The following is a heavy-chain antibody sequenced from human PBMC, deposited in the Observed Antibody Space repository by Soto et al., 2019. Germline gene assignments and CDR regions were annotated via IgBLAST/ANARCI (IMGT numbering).Heavy chain of an antibody. CDR2: IDPSDSYT. J-gene: IGHJ6*02. CDR3: ARRENRTSPYYYYGMDV. Sequence: PGESLKISCKGSGYSFTSYWISWVRQMPGKGLEWMGRIDPSDSYTNYSPSFQGHVTISADKSISTAYLQWSSLKASDTAMYYCARRENRTSPYYYYGMDVWGQGTTVTVPS. D-gene: IGHD1-7*01. CDR1: GYSFTSYW. V-gene: IGHV5-10-1*01.